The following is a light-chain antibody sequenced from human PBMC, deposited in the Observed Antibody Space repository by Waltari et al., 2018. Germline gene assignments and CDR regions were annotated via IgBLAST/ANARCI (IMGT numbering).Light chain of an antibody. V-gene: IGLV2-23*02. Sequence: QSPLTQPAAVSGSPGQSITISCTGSGSAVGSYFLVSWYQHNPGKAPKLMVYDVDKRPSGVPDRFSGSKSGNTASLTISGLQAEDEADYYCCSYAGSYGGSYSVVFGGGTKVTVL. J-gene: IGLJ2*01. CDR2: DVD. CDR3: CSYAGSYGGSYSVV. CDR1: GSAVGSYFL.